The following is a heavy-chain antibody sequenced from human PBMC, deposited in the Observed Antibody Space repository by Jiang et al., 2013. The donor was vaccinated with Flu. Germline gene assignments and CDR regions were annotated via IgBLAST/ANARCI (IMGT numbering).Heavy chain of an antibody. Sequence: SISSSNWWSWVRQPPGRGWSGLGKVYHSGSTNYNPSLKSRVTISVDKSKNQFSLKLSSVTAADTAVYYCARAVGYDSSGYYYFDYWGQGTLVTVSS. J-gene: IGHJ4*02. CDR3: ARAVGYDSSGYYYFDY. V-gene: IGHV4-4*02. D-gene: IGHD3-22*01. CDR1: SISSSNW. CDR2: VYHSGST.